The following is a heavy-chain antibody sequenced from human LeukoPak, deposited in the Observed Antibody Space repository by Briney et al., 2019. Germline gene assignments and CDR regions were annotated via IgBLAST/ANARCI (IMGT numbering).Heavy chain of an antibody. J-gene: IGHJ4*02. Sequence: PGGSLRLSCAASGFTFSNAWMSWVRQAPGKGLEWVGRIESKTDGGTTDYAAPVKGRFTISRDDSKNTLYLQMNSLKTEDTAVYYCTTFSMIVVVITDWGQGTLVTVSS. V-gene: IGHV3-15*04. CDR1: GFTFSNAW. D-gene: IGHD3-22*01. CDR2: IESKTDGGTT. CDR3: TTFSMIVVVITD.